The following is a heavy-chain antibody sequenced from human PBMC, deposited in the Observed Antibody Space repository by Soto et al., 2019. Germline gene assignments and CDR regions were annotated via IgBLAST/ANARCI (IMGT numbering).Heavy chain of an antibody. CDR2: IKSKTDGGTT. V-gene: IGHV3-15*01. J-gene: IGHJ4*02. CDR1: GFTFSNAW. Sequence: PGGSLRLSCAASGFTFSNAWMSWVRQAPGKGLEWVGRIKSKTDGGTTDYAAPVKGRFTISRDDSKNTLYLQMNSLKTEDTAVYYCTTDRRLRAKTSYWGQGTLVTVSS. CDR3: TTDRRLRAKTSY. D-gene: IGHD1-7*01.